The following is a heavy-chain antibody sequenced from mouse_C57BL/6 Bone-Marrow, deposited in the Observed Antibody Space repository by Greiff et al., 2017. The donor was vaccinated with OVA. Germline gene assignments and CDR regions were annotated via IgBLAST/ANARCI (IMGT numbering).Heavy chain of an antibody. V-gene: IGHV1-74*01. CDR3: AIAGILWASYWYFDV. CDR1: GYTFTSYW. Sequence: QVQLQQPGAELVKPGASVKLSCKASGYTFTSYWMHWVKQRPGQGLEWIGRIHPSDSDTNYNQKFKGKATLTVDKSSSTAYMQLSSLTSEDSAVYYCAIAGILWASYWYFDVWGTGTTVTVSS. D-gene: IGHD1-1*02. CDR2: IHPSDSDT. J-gene: IGHJ1*03.